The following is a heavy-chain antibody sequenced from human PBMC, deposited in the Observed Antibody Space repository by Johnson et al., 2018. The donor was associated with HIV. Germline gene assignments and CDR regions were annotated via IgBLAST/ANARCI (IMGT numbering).Heavy chain of an antibody. CDR3: ARVRPYNWNDVHAFDI. J-gene: IGHJ3*02. Sequence: MLLVESGGGVVQPGRSLRLSCAASGFTFSSSWMHWVCQAPEKGLEWVADIKCDGSETYYVDSVKGRFTISRDNAKNSLYLQMNSLRAEDTAVYYCARVRPYNWNDVHAFDIWGQGTMVTVSS. D-gene: IGHD1-20*01. CDR1: GFTFSSSW. CDR2: IKCDGSET. V-gene: IGHV3-52*01.